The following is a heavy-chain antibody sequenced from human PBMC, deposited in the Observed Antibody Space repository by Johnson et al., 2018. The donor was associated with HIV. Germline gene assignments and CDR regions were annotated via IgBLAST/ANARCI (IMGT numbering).Heavy chain of an antibody. Sequence: VQLVESGGGLVQPGGSLRLSCAASGFTFSSYWMRWVRQAPGKGLEWVANINQDGSEKYYVDSVKGRFTITRDNAKNSLYLQLNSLRPEYTAVYYCASDGRDLVTQGSFDVWGKGTVVTVSS. CDR1: GFTFSSYW. CDR2: INQDGSEK. CDR3: ASDGRDLVTQGSFDV. D-gene: IGHD5-18*01. V-gene: IGHV3-7*01. J-gene: IGHJ3*01.